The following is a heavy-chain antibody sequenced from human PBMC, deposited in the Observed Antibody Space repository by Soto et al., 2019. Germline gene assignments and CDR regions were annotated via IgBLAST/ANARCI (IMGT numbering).Heavy chain of an antibody. V-gene: IGHV3-30-3*01. CDR2: ISYDGSNK. Sequence: QVQLVESGGGVVQPGRSLRLSCAASGFTFSSYAMHWVSQAPGKGLEWVAVISYDGSNKYYADSVKGRFTISRDNSKNTLYLQMNSLRAEDTAVYYCARPTTGTTVGVAFDIWGQGTMVTVSS. J-gene: IGHJ3*02. CDR1: GFTFSSYA. CDR3: ARPTTGTTVGVAFDI. D-gene: IGHD1-1*01.